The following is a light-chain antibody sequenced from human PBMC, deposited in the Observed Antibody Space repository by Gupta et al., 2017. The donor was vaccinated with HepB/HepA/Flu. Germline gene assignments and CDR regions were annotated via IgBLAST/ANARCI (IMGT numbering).Light chain of an antibody. Sequence: DLVMTQSPDSLAVTLGERGTINCKSSQSVLYSSNNKNYLVWYQQKPGEPPKLLIFLASTREAGVPDRFSGSGSGRDFTLTISSLQAEDVAVYYCQQYYSSPRTFGQGTKVELK. V-gene: IGKV4-1*01. J-gene: IGKJ1*01. CDR2: LAS. CDR1: QSVLYSSNNKNY. CDR3: QQYYSSPRT.